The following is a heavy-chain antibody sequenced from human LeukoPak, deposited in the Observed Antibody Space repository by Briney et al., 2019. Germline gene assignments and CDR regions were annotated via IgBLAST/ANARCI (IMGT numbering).Heavy chain of an antibody. J-gene: IGHJ4*02. Sequence: EGSLRLSCAASGFTVSSNYMSWVRQAPGKGLEWVSVIYIDGNTYYADSVRGRFTISRDNSKNTLYLQMNSLRAEDTAVYYCANIAAADYYFDYWGQGTLVTVSS. CDR2: IYIDGNT. D-gene: IGHD6-13*01. CDR1: GFTVSSNY. V-gene: IGHV3-66*01. CDR3: ANIAAADYYFDY.